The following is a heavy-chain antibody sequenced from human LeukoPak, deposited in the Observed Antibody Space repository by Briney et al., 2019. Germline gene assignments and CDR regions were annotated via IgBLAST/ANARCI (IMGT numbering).Heavy chain of an antibody. D-gene: IGHD2-8*01. V-gene: IGHV3-7*01. Sequence: PGGSLRLSCAASGFSFSSYWMSWVRQAPGKGLEWVANIKQDGSEKYYVDSVKGRFTISRDNAKNSLYLQMNSLRAEDTAVYYCARSPFRRDVKPQYCTNGVCYRRGDLDYWGQGTLVTVSS. CDR1: GFSFSSYW. CDR3: ARSPFRRDVKPQYCTNGVCYRRGDLDY. J-gene: IGHJ4*02. CDR2: IKQDGSEK.